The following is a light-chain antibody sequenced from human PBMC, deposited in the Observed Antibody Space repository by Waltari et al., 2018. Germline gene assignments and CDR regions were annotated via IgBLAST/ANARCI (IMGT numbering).Light chain of an antibody. Sequence: QSALTQPASVSGSPGQSITISCTGPSSDIGNYNLVSWYQQHPGEAPKLIIYEGTKRPSGVADRFSGTKSGYTASLTISGLQAEDEADDCCCFYACNSPNVDFGGGTKLTVL. CDR2: EGT. CDR3: CFYACNSPNVD. V-gene: IGLV2-23*01. J-gene: IGLJ2*01. CDR1: SSDIGNYNL.